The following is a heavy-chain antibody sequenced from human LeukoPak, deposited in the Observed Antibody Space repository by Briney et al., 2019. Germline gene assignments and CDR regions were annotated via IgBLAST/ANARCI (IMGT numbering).Heavy chain of an antibody. Sequence: GGSLRLSCAASGFTFSSYWMSWVRQAPGKGLEWVANIKQDGSEKYYVDSVKGRFTISRDNAKNSLYLQMNSLRAEDTAVYYCARTINGRGSGRTYYYYYMDVWGKGTTVTVSS. V-gene: IGHV3-7*01. D-gene: IGHD3-10*01. CDR3: ARTINGRGSGRTYYYYYMDV. CDR2: IKQDGSEK. J-gene: IGHJ6*03. CDR1: GFTFSSYW.